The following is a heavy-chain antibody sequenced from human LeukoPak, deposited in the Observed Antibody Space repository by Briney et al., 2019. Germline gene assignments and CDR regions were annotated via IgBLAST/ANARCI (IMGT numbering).Heavy chain of an antibody. D-gene: IGHD2-2*01. V-gene: IGHV1-69*05. CDR3: ARDKNSGECVSNSCYGVWPLDI. J-gene: IGHJ3*02. CDR2: IIPMSETP. Sequence: ASVKVSCKASGGTFSINAITWVRQAPGQGLEWMGGIIPMSETPKYTQKFQGRVTIATDESTNTASMELSSLRSEDTAVYYCARDKNSGECVSNSCYGVWPLDIWGQGTMVTVSS. CDR1: GGTFSINA.